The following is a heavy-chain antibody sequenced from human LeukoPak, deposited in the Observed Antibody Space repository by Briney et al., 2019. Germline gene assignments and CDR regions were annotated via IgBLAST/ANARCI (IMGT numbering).Heavy chain of an antibody. CDR2: INGDGSMP. J-gene: IGHJ5*02. V-gene: IGHV3-74*01. CDR3: ARESEGLLWFGEFPPP. D-gene: IGHD3-10*01. Sequence: PGGSLRLSCAASGFTFSNYWMHWVRQAPGKGLVWVSCINGDGSMPTYADSVKGRFTISRDNAKNSLYLQMNSLRAEDTAVYYCARESEGLLWFGEFPPPWGQGTLVTVSS. CDR1: GFTFSNYW.